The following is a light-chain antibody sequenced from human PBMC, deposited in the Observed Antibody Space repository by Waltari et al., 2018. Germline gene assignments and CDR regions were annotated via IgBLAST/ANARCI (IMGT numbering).Light chain of an antibody. J-gene: IGKJ2*01. V-gene: IGKV1-9*01. Sequence: TQSPATLSVSPGARVTITCRAGQGISSYLAWYQEKPGKAPKLLIYAASTLQSGVPSRFSGSGSGTDFTLTISSLQPEDFATYYCQQLKSYPYTFGQGTKLEIK. CDR3: QQLKSYPYT. CDR2: AAS. CDR1: QGISSY.